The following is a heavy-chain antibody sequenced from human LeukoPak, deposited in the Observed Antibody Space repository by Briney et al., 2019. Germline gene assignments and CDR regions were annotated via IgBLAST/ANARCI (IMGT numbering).Heavy chain of an antibody. V-gene: IGHV3-73*01. CDR2: IRSKANSYAT. J-gene: IGHJ6*03. D-gene: IGHD2-2*01. CDR1: GLTFSSYG. Sequence: PGGSLRLSCAASGLTFSSYGMHWVRQASGKGLEWVGRIRSKANSYATAYAASVKGRFTISRDDSKNTAYLQMNSLKTEDTAVYYCTLLEYCSSTSCGQNYYYYYYMDVWGKGTTVTVSS. CDR3: TLLEYCSSTSCGQNYYYYYYMDV.